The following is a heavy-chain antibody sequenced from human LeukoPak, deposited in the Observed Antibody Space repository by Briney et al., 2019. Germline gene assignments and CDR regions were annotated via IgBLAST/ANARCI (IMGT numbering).Heavy chain of an antibody. J-gene: IGHJ6*02. CDR1: GFTVSSNY. CDR3: ARWPAHDYGDPGYYYYYYGMDV. V-gene: IGHV3-53*01. CDR2: IYSGGST. Sequence: GGSLRLSCAASGFTVSSNYMSWVRQAPGKGLEWVSVIYSGGSTYFADSVKGRFTISRDNSKNTLYLQMNSLRAEDTAVYYCARWPAHDYGDPGYYYYYYGMDVWGQGTTVTVSS. D-gene: IGHD4-17*01.